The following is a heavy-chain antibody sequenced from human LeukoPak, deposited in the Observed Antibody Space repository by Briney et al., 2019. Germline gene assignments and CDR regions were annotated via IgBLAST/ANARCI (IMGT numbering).Heavy chain of an antibody. CDR1: GFTFCSYS. J-gene: IGHJ3*02. Sequence: GGSLRLSCAASGFTFCSYSMHWVRQATGKGLEWVSYISSSSSTIYYADCVKGRFTISRDNAKNSLYLQMNSLRDEDTAVYDGARDHTELLWSHQKNAFDIWGQGTMVTVSS. D-gene: IGHD3-10*01. V-gene: IGHV3-48*02. CDR3: ARDHTELLWSHQKNAFDI. CDR2: ISSSSSTI.